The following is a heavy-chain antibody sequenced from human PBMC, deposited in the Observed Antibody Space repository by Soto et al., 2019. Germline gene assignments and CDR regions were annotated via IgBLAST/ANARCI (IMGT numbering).Heavy chain of an antibody. CDR1: GFTFSSYG. Sequence: ESGGGVVQPERSLRLSCAASGFTFSSYGMHWVRQAPGKGLEWVAVIWYDGSNKYYADSVKGRFTISRDNSKNTLYLQMNSLRAEDTAVYYCARGVGNGGNSGWYFDLWGRGTLVTVSS. D-gene: IGHD2-21*02. CDR2: IWYDGSNK. J-gene: IGHJ2*01. V-gene: IGHV3-33*01. CDR3: ARGVGNGGNSGWYFDL.